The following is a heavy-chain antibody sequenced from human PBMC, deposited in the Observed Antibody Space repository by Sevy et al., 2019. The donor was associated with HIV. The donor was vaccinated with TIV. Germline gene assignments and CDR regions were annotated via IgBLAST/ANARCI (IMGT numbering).Heavy chain of an antibody. CDR1: GFTFRNYV. CDR2: ISDGGGTT. V-gene: IGHV3-23*01. D-gene: IGHD3-10*01. J-gene: IGHJ3*02. Sequence: GGSLRLSCAGSGFTFRNYVMNWVRQPPGKGLEWVTVISDGGGTTYYEDSVKGRFTISRDDSKSTLYLQMNSLRVEDKAVYFCAKRVAGALAALDIWGQGTMVTVSS. CDR3: AKRVAGALAALDI.